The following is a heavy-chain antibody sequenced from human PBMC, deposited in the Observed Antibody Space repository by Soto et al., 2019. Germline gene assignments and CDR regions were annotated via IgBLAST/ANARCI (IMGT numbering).Heavy chain of an antibody. CDR2: ISGYNGNT. D-gene: IGHD3-22*01. CDR1: GYTFTIYG. Sequence: QVQLVQSGAEVKKPGASVKVSCKASGYTFTIYGISWVRQAPGQGLEWMGWISGYNGNTDYAQNLQDRVTLTTDASTSSVYMELRSLRPDDTAVYYCARVASYDSSGDYGYWGQGTLITVSS. J-gene: IGHJ4*02. CDR3: ARVASYDSSGDYGY. V-gene: IGHV1-18*04.